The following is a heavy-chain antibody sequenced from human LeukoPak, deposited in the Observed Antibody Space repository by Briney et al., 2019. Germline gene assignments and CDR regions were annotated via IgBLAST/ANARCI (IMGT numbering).Heavy chain of an antibody. D-gene: IGHD4-17*01. V-gene: IGHV4-59*01. J-gene: IGHJ4*02. Sequence: SETPSLTCTVSGGSISNYYWSWIRQPPGKGLEWIGYIYYSGSTNYHPSLKSRVTISVDTSKNQFSLKLSSVTAADTAVYYCVRGGPPTVTRLDYWGQGTLVTVSS. CDR1: GGSISNYY. CDR2: IYYSGST. CDR3: VRGGPPTVTRLDY.